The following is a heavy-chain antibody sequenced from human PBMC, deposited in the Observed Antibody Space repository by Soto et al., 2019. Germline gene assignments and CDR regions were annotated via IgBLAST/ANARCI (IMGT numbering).Heavy chain of an antibody. CDR1: GFTFSSYG. CDR2: ISHDGSNK. Sequence: QVQLVESGGGVVQPGRSLRLSCAASGFTFSSYGMHWVRQAPGKGLEWVAVISHDGSNKYFADSVKGRFTISRDNSQNTLSLHMNSLRAEDTAVYYCAKHLIAVAGYLHGMDVWGQGTTVTVSS. D-gene: IGHD6-19*01. V-gene: IGHV3-30*18. CDR3: AKHLIAVAGYLHGMDV. J-gene: IGHJ6*02.